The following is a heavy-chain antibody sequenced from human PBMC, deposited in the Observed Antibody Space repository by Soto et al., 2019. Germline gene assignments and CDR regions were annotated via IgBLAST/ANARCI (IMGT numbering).Heavy chain of an antibody. D-gene: IGHD3-22*01. CDR3: ARGNDSSGYYSRDFDY. CDR1: GGSFSGYY. CDR2: INHSGST. V-gene: IGHV4-34*01. Sequence: PSETLSLTCAVYGGSFSGYYWSWIRQPPGKGLEWIGEINHSGSTNYNPSLKSRVTISVDTSKNQFSLKLSSVTAADTAVYYCARGNDSSGYYSRDFDYWGQGTLVTVSS. J-gene: IGHJ4*02.